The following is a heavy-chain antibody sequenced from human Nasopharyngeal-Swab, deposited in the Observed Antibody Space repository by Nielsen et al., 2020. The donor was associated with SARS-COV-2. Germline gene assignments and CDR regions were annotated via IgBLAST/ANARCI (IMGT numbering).Heavy chain of an antibody. J-gene: IGHJ4*02. D-gene: IGHD5-12*01. CDR2: IIPILGIA. CDR3: AREGPDSGYVDPHFDY. V-gene: IGHV1-69*04. CDR1: GGTFSSYA. Sequence: SVKVSCKASGGTFSSYAISWVRQAPGQGLEWMGRIIPILGIANYAQKFQGRVTITADKSTSTAYMELSSLRSEDTAVYYCAREGPDSGYVDPHFDYWGQGTLVTVSS.